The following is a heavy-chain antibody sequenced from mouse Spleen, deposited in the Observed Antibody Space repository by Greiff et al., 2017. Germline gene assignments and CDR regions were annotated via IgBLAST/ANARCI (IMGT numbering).Heavy chain of an antibody. V-gene: IGHV1-50*01. CDR2: IDPSDSYT. J-gene: IGHJ4*01. D-gene: IGHD1-1*01. CDR3: ARLTYYDGSYGAMDY. Sequence: QVQLQQPGAELVKPGASVKLSCKASGYTFTSYWMQWVKQRPGQGLEWIGEIDPSDSYTNYNQKFKGKATLTVDTSSSTAYMQLSSLTSEDSAVYYCARLTYYDGSYGAMDYWGQGTSVTVSS. CDR1: GYTFTSYW.